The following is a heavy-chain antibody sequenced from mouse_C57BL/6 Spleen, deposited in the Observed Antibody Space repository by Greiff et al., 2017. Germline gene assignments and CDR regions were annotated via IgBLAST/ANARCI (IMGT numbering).Heavy chain of an antibody. CDR2: IHPNSGST. CDR3: ARGQGYYDYDGYAMDY. D-gene: IGHD2-4*01. V-gene: IGHV1-64*01. J-gene: IGHJ4*01. Sequence: QVQLKQPGAELVKPGASVKLSCKASGYTFTSYWMHWVKQRPGQGLEWIGMIHPNSGSTNYNEKFKSKATLTVDKSSSTAYMQLSSLTSEDSAVXYCARGQGYYDYDGYAMDYWGQGTSVTVSS. CDR1: GYTFTSYW.